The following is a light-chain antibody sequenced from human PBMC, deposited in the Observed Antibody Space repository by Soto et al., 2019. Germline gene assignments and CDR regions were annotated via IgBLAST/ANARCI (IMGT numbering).Light chain of an antibody. CDR3: HQYGDSRT. V-gene: IGKV3-20*01. Sequence: ETMLTQSPGTLSLSPGERATLSCRASQNVTSSYLAWYQQKPGQAPRLLIYGASSRATGIPDRFSGSGSGTDFTLPISRLEPEDFAVYYCHQYGDSRTFGQGTKV. CDR1: QNVTSSY. CDR2: GAS. J-gene: IGKJ1*01.